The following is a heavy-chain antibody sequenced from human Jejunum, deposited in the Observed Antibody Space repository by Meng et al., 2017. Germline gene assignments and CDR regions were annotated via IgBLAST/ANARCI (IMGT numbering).Heavy chain of an antibody. Sequence: QLTRQESGPGLVKPSQTRSLTGTVSGASMSSGNYYWTWIRQHPGKGLEWIGYIYYSGSTYYNPSLQSLVTISIDMSENQFSLKLTSVTAADTAVYYCARVNWTSSYWYFDLWGRGTLVTVSS. V-gene: IGHV4-31*01. CDR1: GASMSSGNYY. D-gene: IGHD1-1*01. CDR3: ARVNWTSSYWYFDL. J-gene: IGHJ2*01. CDR2: IYYSGST.